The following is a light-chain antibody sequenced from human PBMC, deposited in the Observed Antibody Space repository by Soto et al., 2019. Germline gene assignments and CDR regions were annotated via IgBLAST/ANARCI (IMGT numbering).Light chain of an antibody. CDR1: QSVGGD. CDR2: GAS. Sequence: ERVMTQSPGTLSVSPGERATLSCRASQSVGGDLAWYQQKPGQAPRLLIYGASSRAPGIPDRFSGSGSGTEFTLTISSLQSEDSAVYYCQQYENWPQLTFGGGTKVDIK. J-gene: IGKJ4*01. CDR3: QQYENWPQLT. V-gene: IGKV3-15*01.